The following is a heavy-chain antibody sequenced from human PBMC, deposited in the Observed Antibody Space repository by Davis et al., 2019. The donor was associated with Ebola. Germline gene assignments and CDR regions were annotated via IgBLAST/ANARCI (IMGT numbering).Heavy chain of an antibody. CDR3: ARTTKTNIEDSGLGYNSFDP. CDR2: ISHHNGDI. V-gene: IGHV4-34*01. Sequence: GSLRLSCAVYGGSFSDYFWSWIRQSPEKWLEWIGEISHHNGDINYNPSLRSRVAISVDSSKNQFSLKINSVTAADTATYYCARTTKTNIEDSGLGYNSFDPWSQGTLVTVSS. CDR1: GGSFSDYF. J-gene: IGHJ5*02. D-gene: IGHD4-17*01.